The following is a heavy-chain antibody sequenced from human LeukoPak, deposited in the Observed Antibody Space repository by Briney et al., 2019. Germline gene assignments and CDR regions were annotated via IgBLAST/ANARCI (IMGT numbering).Heavy chain of an antibody. CDR2: IYTSGST. J-gene: IGHJ4*02. CDR1: GGSISSGSYY. V-gene: IGHV4-61*02. D-gene: IGHD6-13*01. CDR3: ARVGIAARGGFDY. Sequence: SETLSLTCTVSGGSISSGSYYWSWIRQPAGKGLEWIGRIYTSGSTNYNPSLKSRVTISVDTSKNQFSLKLSSVTAADTAVYYCARVGIAARGGFDYWGQGTLVTVSS.